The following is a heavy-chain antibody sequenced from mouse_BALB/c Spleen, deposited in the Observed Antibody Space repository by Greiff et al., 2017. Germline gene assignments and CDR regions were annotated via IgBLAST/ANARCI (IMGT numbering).Heavy chain of an antibody. CDR1: GFTFSSYA. CDR2: ISSGGST. D-gene: IGHD1-1*01. Sequence: EVKLVESGGGLVKPGGSLKLSCAASGFTFSSYAMYWVRQTPAKRLEWVASISSGGSTYYPDSVNGRFTISRDNARNILYLQMSSLRSEDTAMYYCARGSYSTTVVDYWGQGTTLTVSS. V-gene: IGHV5-6-5*01. J-gene: IGHJ2*01. CDR3: ARGSYSTTVVDY.